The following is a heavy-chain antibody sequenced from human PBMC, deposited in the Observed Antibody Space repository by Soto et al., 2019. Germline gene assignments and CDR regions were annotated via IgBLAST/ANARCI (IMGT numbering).Heavy chain of an antibody. J-gene: IGHJ5*02. V-gene: IGHV4-59*01. CDR1: GASITTYY. CDR2: VYHTGST. Sequence: PXETLSLSFDVSGASITTYYWSWIRQAPGKGLEWIGNVYHTGSTDHNSSLKSRVTISVDTSKNQFSLKVNSVTAADTAVYYCARRLFGSGWTLDAWGQGALVTVSS. D-gene: IGHD6-19*01. CDR3: ARRLFGSGWTLDA.